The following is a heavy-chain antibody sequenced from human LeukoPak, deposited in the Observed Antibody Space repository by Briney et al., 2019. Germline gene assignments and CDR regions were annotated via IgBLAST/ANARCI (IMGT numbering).Heavy chain of an antibody. J-gene: IGHJ6*02. CDR1: GFTFRRYV. CDR2: ISGGGGGT. CDR3: AKDLGGKPYYYYGMDV. Sequence: GGSLRLSRGAPGFTFRRYVMCGVRAGPGERGECGSAISGGGGGTLYVDSVTGRFAISRDNSKNTLELQMSSLRAEDTAVYYCAKDLGGKPYYYYGMDVWGQGTTVTVSS. V-gene: IGHV3-23*01.